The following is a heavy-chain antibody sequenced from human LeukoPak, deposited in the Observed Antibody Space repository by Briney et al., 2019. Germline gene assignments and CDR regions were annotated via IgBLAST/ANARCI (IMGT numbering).Heavy chain of an antibody. V-gene: IGHV3-48*03. J-gene: IGHJ6*04. Sequence: GGSLRLSCAASGFTFSSYEMNWVRQAPGKGLEWVSYISSSGSTIYYADSVKGRFTISRDNARNSLYLQMNSLRAEDTAVYYCASSSWYDSPGVVWGKGTTVTVSS. D-gene: IGHD6-13*01. CDR2: ISSSGSTI. CDR1: GFTFSSYE. CDR3: ASSSWYDSPGVV.